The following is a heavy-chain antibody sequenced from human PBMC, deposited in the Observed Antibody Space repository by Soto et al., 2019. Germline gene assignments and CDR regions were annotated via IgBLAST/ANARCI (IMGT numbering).Heavy chain of an antibody. D-gene: IGHD6-19*01. CDR3: ARDQRQWLVLQMFDY. Sequence: QVQLVQSGAEVKKPGASVKVSCKASGYTFTSYGISWVRQAPGQGLEWMGWISAYNGNTNYAQKLQGRVTMTTDTATSTAYMELRSLRSDDTAVYYCARDQRQWLVLQMFDYWGQGTLVTVSS. CDR1: GYTFTSYG. CDR2: ISAYNGNT. J-gene: IGHJ4*02. V-gene: IGHV1-18*01.